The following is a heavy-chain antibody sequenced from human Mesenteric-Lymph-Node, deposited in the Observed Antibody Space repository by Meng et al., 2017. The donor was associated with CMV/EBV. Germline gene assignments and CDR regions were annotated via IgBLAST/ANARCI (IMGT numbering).Heavy chain of an antibody. CDR3: ARGDYYGSGSH. CDR1: GNTFTSDA. CDR2: INAGNGNT. Sequence: SCKACGNTFTSDAMQWVRQAPGQRLEWMGWINAGNGNTKYSQKFQGRVTITRDTSASTAYMELSSLRSEDTAVYYCARGDYYGSGSHWGQGTLVTVSS. J-gene: IGHJ4*02. D-gene: IGHD3-10*01. V-gene: IGHV1-3*01.